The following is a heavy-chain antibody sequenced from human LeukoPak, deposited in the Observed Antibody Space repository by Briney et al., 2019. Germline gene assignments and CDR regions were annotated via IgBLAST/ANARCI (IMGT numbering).Heavy chain of an antibody. CDR1: GFTFSSYA. V-gene: IGHV3-23*01. CDR3: AGRLLRYSDY. Sequence: PGGSLRLSCAASGFTFSSYAMSWVRQAPGKGLEWVSAISGSGGSTYYADSVKGRFTVSRDNAKNSLYLQMNSLRDEDTAVYYCAGRLLRYSDYWGRGTLVTVSS. D-gene: IGHD3-9*01. J-gene: IGHJ4*02. CDR2: ISGSGGST.